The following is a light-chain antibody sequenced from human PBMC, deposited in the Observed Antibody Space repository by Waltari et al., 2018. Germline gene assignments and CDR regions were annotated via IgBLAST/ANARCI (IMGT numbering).Light chain of an antibody. J-gene: IGLJ2*01. CDR3: LLSYSGARV. V-gene: IGLV7-46*01. Sequence: QAVVTQEPSLTVSPGGTVTLTCRSSTGAVTSGHLPYWFQQKPGQPPRTVIYDTSNKHSWTPARFSGSLLGGKAALTLSGVQPEDEAEYYYLLSYSGARVFGGGTKLTVL. CDR1: TGAVTSGHL. CDR2: DTS.